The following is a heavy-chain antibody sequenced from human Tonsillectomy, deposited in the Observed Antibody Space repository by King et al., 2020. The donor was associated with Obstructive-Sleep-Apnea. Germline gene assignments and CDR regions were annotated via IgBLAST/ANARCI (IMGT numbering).Heavy chain of an antibody. CDR2: ISDDGSSK. CDR3: AKDRDSYGTYGMDV. CDR1: GFTFSSYC. V-gene: IGHV3-30*18. Sequence: VQLVESGGGVVQPGRSLRLSCAASGFTFSSYCMQWVRQAPGKGLEWVAVISDDGSSKYYADSVKVRFTISRDNSKNTLYLQMNSLRGEDTAVYYCAKDRDSYGTYGMDVWGQGTTVTVSS. D-gene: IGHD5-18*01. J-gene: IGHJ6*02.